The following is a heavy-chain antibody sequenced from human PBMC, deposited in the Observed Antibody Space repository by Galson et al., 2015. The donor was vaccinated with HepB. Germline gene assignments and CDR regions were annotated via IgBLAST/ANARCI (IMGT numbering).Heavy chain of an antibody. Sequence: SLRLSCAASGFTFSGYSMNWVRQAPGKGLEWISYIDSSGSTISYPGSVKGRFTVSRDNAKNLLYLQMNSLRDEDTAVYYCARSKWIEAAECSHWGQGTLVTVSS. D-gene: IGHD6-13*01. V-gene: IGHV3-48*02. J-gene: IGHJ4*02. CDR3: ARSKWIEAAECSH. CDR2: IDSSGSTI. CDR1: GFTFSGYS.